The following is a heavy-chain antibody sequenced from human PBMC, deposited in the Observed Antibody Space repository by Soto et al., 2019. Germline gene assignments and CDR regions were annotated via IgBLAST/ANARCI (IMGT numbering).Heavy chain of an antibody. Sequence: PSETLSLTCTVSGGSISSYHWSWIRQPPGKGLEWIGYIYYSGSTNYNPSLKSRVTISVDTSKNQFSLKLSSVTAADTAVYYCARDPSVGSYCYSYYYYGMDVWGQGTTVTVSS. CDR3: ARDPSVGSYCYSYYYYGMDV. CDR1: GGSISSYH. D-gene: IGHD5-18*01. J-gene: IGHJ6*02. CDR2: IYYSGST. V-gene: IGHV4-59*01.